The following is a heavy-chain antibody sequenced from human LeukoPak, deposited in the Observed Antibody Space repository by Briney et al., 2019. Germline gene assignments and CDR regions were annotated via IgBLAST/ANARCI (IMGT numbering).Heavy chain of an antibody. CDR3: ARGSRRYSGYEGVRYFDY. V-gene: IGHV4-34*01. CDR2: INHSGST. D-gene: IGHD5-12*01. Sequence: SETLSLTYAVYGGSFSGYYWSWIRQPPGKGLEWIGEINHSGSTNYNPSLKSRVTISVDTSKNQFSLKLSSVTAADTAVYYCARGSRRYSGYEGVRYFDYWGQGTLVTVSS. J-gene: IGHJ4*02. CDR1: GGSFSGYY.